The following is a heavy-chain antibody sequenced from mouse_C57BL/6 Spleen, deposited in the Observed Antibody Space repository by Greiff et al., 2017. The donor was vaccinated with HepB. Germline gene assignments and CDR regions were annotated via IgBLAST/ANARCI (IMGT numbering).Heavy chain of an antibody. CDR1: GYTFTSYW. D-gene: IGHD1-1*01. Sequence: VQLQQSGAELVRPGSSVKLSCKASGYTFTSYWMHWVKQRPIQGLEWIGNIDPSDSETHYNQKFKDKATLTVDKSSSTAYMQLSSLTSEDSAVYYCARDGITTVVATFDYWGQGTTLTVSS. V-gene: IGHV1-52*01. J-gene: IGHJ2*01. CDR2: IDPSDSET. CDR3: ARDGITTVVATFDY.